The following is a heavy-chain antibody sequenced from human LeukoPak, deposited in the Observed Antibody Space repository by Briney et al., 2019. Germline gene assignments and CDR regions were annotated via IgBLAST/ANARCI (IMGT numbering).Heavy chain of an antibody. CDR2: INPSGGST. CDR1: GYTFSSYY. D-gene: IGHD2-2*01. CDR3: ARERAYCSSTSCRGKSDRFDP. V-gene: IGHV1-46*01. Sequence: ASVKVSCKASGYTFSSYYMHWVRQAPGQGLERMGIINPSGGSTSYAQKFQGRVTMTRDTSTSTVYMELSSLRSEDTAVYYCARERAYCSSTSCRGKSDRFDPWGQGTLVTVSS. J-gene: IGHJ5*02.